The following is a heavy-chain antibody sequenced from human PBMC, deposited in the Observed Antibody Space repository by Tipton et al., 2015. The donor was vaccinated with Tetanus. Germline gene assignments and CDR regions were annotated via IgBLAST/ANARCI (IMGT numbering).Heavy chain of an antibody. CDR3: ARDGWGLTNWFDP. CDR1: GGSISSGGYY. J-gene: IGHJ5*02. CDR2: IYYSGST. V-gene: IGHV4-31*03. D-gene: IGHD7-27*01. Sequence: TLSLTCTVSGGSISSGGYYWSWIRQHPGKGLGWIGYIYYSGSTYYNPSLKSRVTISVDTSKNQFSLKLRSVTAADTAVYYCARDGWGLTNWFDPWGQGTLVTVSS.